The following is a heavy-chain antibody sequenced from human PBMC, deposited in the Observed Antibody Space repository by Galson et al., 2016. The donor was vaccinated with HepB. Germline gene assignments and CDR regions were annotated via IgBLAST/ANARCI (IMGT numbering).Heavy chain of an antibody. V-gene: IGHV3-30*18. CDR1: GFTLKING. CDR3: AKDPHPYSYGDHWFEH. Sequence: SLRLSCAASGFTLKINGMHWVRQAPGKGLEWVAVISYDGFSENYADSVKGRFTISRDHSKNTLYLQMNSLRPEDTAVYYCAKDPHPYSYGDHWFEHWGQGTLVTVSS. J-gene: IGHJ5*02. D-gene: IGHD5-18*01. CDR2: ISYDGFSE.